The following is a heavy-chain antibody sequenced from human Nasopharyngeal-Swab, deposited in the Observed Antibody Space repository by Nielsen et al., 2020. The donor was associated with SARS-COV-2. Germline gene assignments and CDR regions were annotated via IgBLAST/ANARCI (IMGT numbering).Heavy chain of an antibody. CDR1: GGTFSNYA. V-gene: IGHV1-69*13. CDR2: IIPVFGTA. J-gene: IGHJ5*02. CDR3: ARGRDWNPPFFDH. Sequence: SVKVPCKASGGTFSNYAISWLRQAPGQGLEWMGGIIPVFGTANYAQKFQGRVTITADESTSTAYMQLNSLRSDDTAVYFCARGRDWNPPFFDHWGQGTLVTVSS. D-gene: IGHD1-1*01.